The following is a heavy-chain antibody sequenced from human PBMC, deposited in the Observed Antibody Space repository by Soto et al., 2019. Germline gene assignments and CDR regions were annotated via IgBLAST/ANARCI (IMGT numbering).Heavy chain of an antibody. CDR3: AKDYYYYYYYMDV. CDR2: ISGSGGST. J-gene: IGHJ6*03. V-gene: IGHV3-23*01. Sequence: TGGSLRLSCAASGFTFSSYAMSWVRQAPGKGLEWVSAISGSGGSTYYADSVKGRFTISRDNSKNTLYLQMNSLRAEDTAVYYCAKDYYYYYYYMDVWGKGTTVTVSS. CDR1: GFTFSSYA.